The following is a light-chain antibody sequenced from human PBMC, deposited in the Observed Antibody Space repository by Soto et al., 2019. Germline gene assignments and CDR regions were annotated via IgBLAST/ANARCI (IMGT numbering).Light chain of an antibody. CDR3: ASWDDRLKGYV. J-gene: IGLJ1*01. Sequence: QSVQSHPPSVSWTPGHRVIISCSGSRSNIGSNSVNWYQQLPGTAPKLLIYINDQRPSGVPDRFSGSTSGTSVSLAISGLQSEDEADYYCASWDDRLKGYVFGTGTKVTVL. CDR1: RSNIGSNS. V-gene: IGLV1-44*01. CDR2: IND.